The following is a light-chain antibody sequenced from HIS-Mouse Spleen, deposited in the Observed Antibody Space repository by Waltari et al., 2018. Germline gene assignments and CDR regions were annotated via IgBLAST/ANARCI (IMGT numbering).Light chain of an antibody. Sequence: EIVLTQSPATLSLSPGERATLPCRASQSVSSYLALYQQKPGQAPRLLIYDASNRATGIPARFSGSGSGTDFTLTISSLEPEDFAVYYCQQRSNWPPTFGGGTKVEIK. J-gene: IGKJ4*01. CDR1: QSVSSY. CDR2: DAS. V-gene: IGKV3-11*01. CDR3: QQRSNWPPT.